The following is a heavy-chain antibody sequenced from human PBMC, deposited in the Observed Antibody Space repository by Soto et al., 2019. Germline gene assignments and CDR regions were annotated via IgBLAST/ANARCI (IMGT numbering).Heavy chain of an antibody. J-gene: IGHJ1*01. Sequence: SVKVSCKASGGTFSSYAISWVRQAPGQGLEWMGGIIPIFGTANYAQEFQGRVTMTRETSTGTLYMELSSLRSEDTAVYYCAREENCRGGTCYSEYFHHWGQGTLVTVSS. CDR2: IIPIFGTA. V-gene: IGHV1-69*05. CDR1: GGTFSSYA. D-gene: IGHD2-15*01. CDR3: AREENCRGGTCYSEYFHH.